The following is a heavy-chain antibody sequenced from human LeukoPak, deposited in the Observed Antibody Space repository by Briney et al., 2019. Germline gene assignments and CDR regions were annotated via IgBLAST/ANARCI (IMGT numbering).Heavy chain of an antibody. V-gene: IGHV3-9*01. CDR3: AKGGRRGTVTTVDY. J-gene: IGHJ4*02. Sequence: GRSLRLSCAASGFTFDDYAMHWVRQAPGKGLEWVSGISWNSGSIGYADSVKGRFTISRDNAKNSLYLQMNRLRAEDTVLYYCAKGGRRGTVTTVDYWGQGTLVTVSS. D-gene: IGHD4-17*01. CDR2: ISWNSGSI. CDR1: GFTFDDYA.